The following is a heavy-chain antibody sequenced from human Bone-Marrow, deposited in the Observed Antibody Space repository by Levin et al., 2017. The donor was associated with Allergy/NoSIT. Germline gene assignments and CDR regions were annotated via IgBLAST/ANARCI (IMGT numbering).Heavy chain of an antibody. J-gene: IGHJ6*02. V-gene: IGHV3-21*01. CDR2: ISAGGNYI. Sequence: GGSLRLSCAASGILFSSYDMNWVRQAPGKGLEWVSSISAGGNYIYYADSVKGRFTISRDNAKNSLFLQMNSLRAEDTAVYYCASWAMYHYDRSAFDYFYYAMDVWRQATTVTVSS. D-gene: IGHD3-22*01. CDR3: ASWAMYHYDRSAFDYFYYAMDV. CDR1: GILFSSYD.